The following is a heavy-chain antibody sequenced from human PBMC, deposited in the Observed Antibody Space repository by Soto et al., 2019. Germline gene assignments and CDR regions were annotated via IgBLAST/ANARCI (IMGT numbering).Heavy chain of an antibody. J-gene: IGHJ6*02. Sequence: GGSLRLSCAASGFTVSSNYMSWVRQAPGKGLEWVSVIYSGGSTYYADSVKGRFTISRDNSKNTLYLQMNSLRAEDTAVYYCATYYDILTGPGYYYYGMDVWGQGTTVTV. V-gene: IGHV3-53*01. CDR3: ATYYDILTGPGYYYYGMDV. CDR2: IYSGGST. CDR1: GFTVSSNY. D-gene: IGHD3-9*01.